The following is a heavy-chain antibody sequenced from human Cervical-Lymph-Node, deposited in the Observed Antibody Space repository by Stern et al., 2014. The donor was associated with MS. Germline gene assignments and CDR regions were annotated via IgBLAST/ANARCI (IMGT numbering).Heavy chain of an antibody. J-gene: IGHJ4*02. Sequence: EVQLVESGGGLVKPGGSLRLSCGASGFTLSTYAMNWVRQAPGKGLEWVSSISGGSTFIYYADSVKGRFTISRDNTKNSLFLQMNSLRADDTAVYYCARVLSGYSYGEIDYWGQGTLVTVSS. V-gene: IGHV3-21*01. CDR3: ARVLSGYSYGEIDY. D-gene: IGHD5-12*01. CDR2: ISGGSTFI. CDR1: GFTLSTYA.